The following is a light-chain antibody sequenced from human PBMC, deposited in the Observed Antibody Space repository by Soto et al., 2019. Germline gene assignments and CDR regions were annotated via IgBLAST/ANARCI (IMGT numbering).Light chain of an antibody. J-gene: IGKJ2*01. Sequence: EIVLTQSPGTLSLSTGERATLSCRASQSISSSYLAWYQQKPGQAPRLLIYGACNRATVIPDRFSGSGSGTDCTLTISRLEPEDCAVYYCQQYGSSPGTFGQGNKLEIK. CDR1: QSISSSY. CDR2: GAC. CDR3: QQYGSSPGT. V-gene: IGKV3-20*01.